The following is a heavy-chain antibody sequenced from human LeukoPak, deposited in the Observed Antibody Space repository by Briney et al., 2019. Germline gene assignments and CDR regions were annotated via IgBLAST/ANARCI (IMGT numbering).Heavy chain of an antibody. CDR3: ATGVAYYDSSGYGDY. V-gene: IGHV1-24*01. CDR2: FDPEDGET. CDR1: GYTLTELP. Sequence: ASVKVSCKVSGYTLTELPMHWVRQAPGKGLEWMGGFDPEDGETIYAQKFQGRVTMTEDTSTDTAYMELSSLRSEDTAVYYCATGVAYYDSSGYGDYWGQGTLVTVSS. D-gene: IGHD3-22*01. J-gene: IGHJ4*02.